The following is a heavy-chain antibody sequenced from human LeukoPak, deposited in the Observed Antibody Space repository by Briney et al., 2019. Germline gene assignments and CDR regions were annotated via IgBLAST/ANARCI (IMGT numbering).Heavy chain of an antibody. D-gene: IGHD6-13*01. CDR3: ARDAPQVPAAGVLAS. J-gene: IGHJ5*02. Sequence: GGSLRPSCAASGFTVSDNYMSWVRQAPGKGLEWVSVMYSRGDTYYAKSVKGRFTFSRDISKNTLYLQMNGLRTEDTAMYYCARDAPQVPAAGVLASWGQGTLVIVSS. V-gene: IGHV3-53*01. CDR1: GFTVSDNY. CDR2: MYSRGDT.